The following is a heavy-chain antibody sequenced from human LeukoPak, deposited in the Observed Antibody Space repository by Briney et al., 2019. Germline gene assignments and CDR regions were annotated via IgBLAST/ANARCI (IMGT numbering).Heavy chain of an antibody. CDR3: ARRPPFWSGYDGGQVWFDP. Sequence: SETLSLTCAVYGGSFSGYYWSWIRQPPGKGLEWIGEINHSGSTNYNSSLKSRVAISVDTSKNQFSLKLSSVTAADTAVYYCARRPPFWSGYDGGQVWFDPWGQGTLVTVSS. V-gene: IGHV4-34*01. J-gene: IGHJ5*02. D-gene: IGHD3-3*01. CDR2: INHSGST. CDR1: GGSFSGYY.